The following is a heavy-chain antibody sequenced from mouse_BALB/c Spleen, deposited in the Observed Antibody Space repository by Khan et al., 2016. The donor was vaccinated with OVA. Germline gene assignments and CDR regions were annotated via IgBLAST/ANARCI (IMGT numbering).Heavy chain of an antibody. CDR1: GYTFTSYW. CDR2: INPSTGYT. V-gene: IGHV1-7*01. Sequence: QIQLVESGAELAKPGASVKMSCKASGYTFTSYWMHWVKQRPGQGLEWIGYINPSTGYTEYNQKFKDKATLTVDKSSSTAYMQLSSLTSEDSAVYYCARKVHWYLDVWGAGTTVTVSS. CDR3: ARKVHWYLDV. J-gene: IGHJ1*01.